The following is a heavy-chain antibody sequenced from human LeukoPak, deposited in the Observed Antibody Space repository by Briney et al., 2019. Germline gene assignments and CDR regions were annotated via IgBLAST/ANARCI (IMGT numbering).Heavy chain of an antibody. Sequence: QPGGSLRLSCAASGFTFGDYAMSWFRQAPGKGLEWVGFIRSKAYGGTTEYAASVKGRFTISRDDSKSIAYLQMNSLKTEDTAVYYCTRGDHLGPVVPAAINWGQGTLVTVSS. D-gene: IGHD2-2*02. V-gene: IGHV3-49*03. J-gene: IGHJ4*02. CDR2: IRSKAYGGTT. CDR3: TRGDHLGPVVPAAIN. CDR1: GFTFGDYA.